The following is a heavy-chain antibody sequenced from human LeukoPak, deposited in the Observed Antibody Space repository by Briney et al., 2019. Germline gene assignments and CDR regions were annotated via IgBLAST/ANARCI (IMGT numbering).Heavy chain of an antibody. CDR2: IDYSGSS. J-gene: IGHJ5*02. CDR3: ARHEAWAAWFDP. CDR1: GGSISSYY. Sequence: SETLSLTCTVSGGSISSYYWSWIRQPPGKGLEWIGYIDYSGSSNYNPSLKSRVTMSVDTSKNQFSLKLSSVTAADTAVHYCARHEAWAAWFDPWGQGTLVTVSS. V-gene: IGHV4-59*08. D-gene: IGHD6-25*01.